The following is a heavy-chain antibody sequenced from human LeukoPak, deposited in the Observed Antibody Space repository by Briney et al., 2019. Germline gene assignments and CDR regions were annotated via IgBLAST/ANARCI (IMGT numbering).Heavy chain of an antibody. V-gene: IGHV4-61*02. CDR2: LYTSGST. CDR3: MRELRWEIVATGATNGWFDP. CDR1: GGSISSGSYY. Sequence: SETLSLTCTVSGGSISSGSYYWSWIRQPAGTGLEWIGRLYTSGSTKYNPSLKSRVTISVDTSKNQFSLELSSVTAADTAVYYCMRELRWEIVATGATNGWFDPWGQGTLVTVSS. J-gene: IGHJ5*02. D-gene: IGHD5-12*01.